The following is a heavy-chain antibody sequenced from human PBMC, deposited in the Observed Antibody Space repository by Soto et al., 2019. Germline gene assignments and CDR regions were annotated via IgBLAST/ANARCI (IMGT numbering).Heavy chain of an antibody. Sequence: EVQLVESGGGLVKPGGSLRLSCAASGFTFSDYSMNWVRQAPGKGLEWVASISSSGTYKHYTDSVKGRFTISRDNAKNSLFLQMSSLRSEDTAVYYCASVRGGWYPSWGQGTLVSVSP. V-gene: IGHV3-21*01. CDR2: ISSSGTYK. D-gene: IGHD6-19*01. J-gene: IGHJ4*02. CDR1: GFTFSDYS. CDR3: ASVRGGWYPS.